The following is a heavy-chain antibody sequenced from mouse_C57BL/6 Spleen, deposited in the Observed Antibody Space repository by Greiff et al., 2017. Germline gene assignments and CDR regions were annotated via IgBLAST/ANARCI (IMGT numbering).Heavy chain of an antibody. V-gene: IGHV1-15*01. CDR2: IDPETGGT. Sequence: VKVVESGAELVRPGASVTLSCKASGYTFTDYEMHWVKQTPVHGLEWIGAIDPETGGTAYNQKFKGKAILTADKSSSTAYMELRSLTSEDSAVYYCTRSYDYPLDYWGQGTTLTVSS. J-gene: IGHJ2*01. CDR1: GYTFTDYE. CDR3: TRSYDYPLDY. D-gene: IGHD2-4*01.